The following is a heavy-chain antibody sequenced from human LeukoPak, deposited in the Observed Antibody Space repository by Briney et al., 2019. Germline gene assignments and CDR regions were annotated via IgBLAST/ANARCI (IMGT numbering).Heavy chain of an antibody. CDR3: AKDPRWSGSYYFDY. D-gene: IGHD1-26*01. J-gene: IGHJ4*02. V-gene: IGHV3-23*01. Sequence: GGSLRLSCAPSGFTFSSYAMSWVRQAPGKGLEWVSAISGSGGSTYYADSVKGRFTISRDNSKNTLYLQMNSLRAEDTAVYYCAKDPRWSGSYYFDYWGQGTLVTVSS. CDR1: GFTFSSYA. CDR2: ISGSGGST.